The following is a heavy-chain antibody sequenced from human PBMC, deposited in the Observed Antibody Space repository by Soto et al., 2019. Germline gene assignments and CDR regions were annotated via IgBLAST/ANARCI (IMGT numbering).Heavy chain of an antibody. V-gene: IGHV4-34*01. CDR3: ARTRNLDV. CDR2: INYSGIT. J-gene: IGHJ6*02. D-gene: IGHD1-1*01. CDR1: GGSLSGYY. Sequence: SETLSLTCAVYGGSLSGYYGNWIRQSPGKGLEWIGEINYSGITNYNPSLRSRVTISIDTSKNQFSLNLSSVTAADTAVYYCARTRNLDVWGQGTTVTVSS.